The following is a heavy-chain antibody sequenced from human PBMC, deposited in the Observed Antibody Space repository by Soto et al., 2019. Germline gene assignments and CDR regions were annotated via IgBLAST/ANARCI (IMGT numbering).Heavy chain of an antibody. V-gene: IGHV3-30-3*01. CDR1: GFTLSRYA. CDR3: ARVFAHRVDGAVCMDV. D-gene: IGHD5-12*01. J-gene: IGHJ6*02. Sequence: GGALRLPLAASGFTLSRYAMHWVRQAPGKGLEWVAVISYDGSNKYYADSVKGRFTISRDNSKNTLYLQMNSLRAEDTAVYYCARVFAHRVDGAVCMDVWGQAITVTVSS. CDR2: ISYDGSNK.